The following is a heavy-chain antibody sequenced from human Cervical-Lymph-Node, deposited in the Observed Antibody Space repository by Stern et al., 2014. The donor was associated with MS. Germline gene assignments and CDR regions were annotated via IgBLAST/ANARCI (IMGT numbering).Heavy chain of an antibody. J-gene: IGHJ4*02. Sequence: VQLVESGEGLVQPGGSLRLSCAASGFTFSSYAMHWVRQAPGKGLEYVSAISSKGGSIYYADSVKGRFTISRDNSKNTLYLQMGSLRTEDMAVYYCARSARPTLEWLYVFDYWGQGTLVIVSS. CDR3: ARSARPTLEWLYVFDY. CDR2: ISSKGGSI. D-gene: IGHD3-3*01. CDR1: GFTFSSYA. V-gene: IGHV3-64*02.